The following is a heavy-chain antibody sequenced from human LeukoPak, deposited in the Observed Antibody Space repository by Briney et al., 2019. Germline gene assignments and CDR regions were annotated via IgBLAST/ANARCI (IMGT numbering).Heavy chain of an antibody. Sequence: PGGSLRLSCVASGFTFSSYAVSWFHQAPGKGLEWVSTVGRSGADTYYADSVRGRFTISKDSSKNTLQMNSLSAEDTAIYYCVKHSGGVYGNSDYWGQGILVTVSS. CDR2: VGRSGADT. J-gene: IGHJ4*02. CDR3: VKHSGGVYGNSDY. D-gene: IGHD1-1*01. CDR1: GFTFSSYA. V-gene: IGHV3-23*01.